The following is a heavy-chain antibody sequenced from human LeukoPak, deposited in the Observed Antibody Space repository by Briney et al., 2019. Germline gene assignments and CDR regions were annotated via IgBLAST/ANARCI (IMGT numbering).Heavy chain of an antibody. D-gene: IGHD6-25*01. J-gene: IGHJ3*02. CDR3: ARGQRIERTFDM. CDR2: IYFSGSP. V-gene: IGHV4-59*01. Sequence: SETLPLTCTVSGGAINSYYWSWIRQPPGKGLEWIGNIYFSGSPNYNPSHRSRVTISVDPSKSQFSLKLRSVTAADTAVYFCARGQRIERTFDMWGQGTMVIVSS. CDR1: GGAINSYY.